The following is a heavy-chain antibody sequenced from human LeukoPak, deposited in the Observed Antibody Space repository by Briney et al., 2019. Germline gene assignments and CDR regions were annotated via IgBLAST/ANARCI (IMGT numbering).Heavy chain of an antibody. J-gene: IGHJ5*02. Sequence: SETLSLTCTVSGGSISSYYWSWIRQPPGKGLEWIGYIYYSGSTNYNPSLKSRVTLSVDTSKNHFSLKLSSVTAADTAVYYCARRRTYFGSGSYYNSGFDPWGQGTLVTVSS. V-gene: IGHV4-59*12. CDR2: IYYSGST. CDR3: ARRRTYFGSGSYYNSGFDP. D-gene: IGHD3-10*01. CDR1: GGSISSYY.